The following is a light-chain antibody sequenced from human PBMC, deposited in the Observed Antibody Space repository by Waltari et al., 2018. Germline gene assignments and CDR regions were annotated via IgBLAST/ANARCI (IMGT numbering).Light chain of an antibody. Sequence: EIAFTQSPATLSLSPGEIPTLSCRASQSVSSYLAWYQQKPGQAPRLLNYDASNRATGIPARFSGSGSGTDFTLTISGLEPEDVAVYYCQQRSNWPRTFGQGTKVEIK. CDR1: QSVSSY. CDR3: QQRSNWPRT. J-gene: IGKJ1*01. V-gene: IGKV3-11*01. CDR2: DAS.